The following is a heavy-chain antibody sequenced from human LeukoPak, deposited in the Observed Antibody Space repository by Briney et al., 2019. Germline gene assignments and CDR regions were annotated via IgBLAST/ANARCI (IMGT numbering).Heavy chain of an antibody. J-gene: IGHJ5*02. CDR1: GFTVSSNY. V-gene: IGHV3-53*01. CDR2: IYSGGST. Sequence: GGSLRLSCAASGFTVSSNYMSWVRQAPGKGLEWVSVIYSGGSTYYADSVKGRFTISRDNSKSTLYLQMNSLRADDTAVYYCTKEDPRFDPWGQGTLVTVSS. CDR3: TKEDPRFDP.